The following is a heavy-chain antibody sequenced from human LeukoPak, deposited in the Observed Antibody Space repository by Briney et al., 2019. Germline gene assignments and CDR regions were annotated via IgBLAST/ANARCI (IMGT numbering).Heavy chain of an antibody. CDR3: ARDFHYYGSGNMWVHFDY. J-gene: IGHJ4*02. CDR2: ISYDGSNK. V-gene: IGHV3-30-3*01. CDR1: GFTFSSYT. D-gene: IGHD3-10*01. Sequence: GGSLRLSCAASGFTFSSYTMHWVRQAPGKGLEWVAVISYDGSNKYYADSVQGRFTISRDNSKNTLYLQMNSLTPEDTALYYCARDFHYYGSGNMWVHFDYWGQGTLVTVSS.